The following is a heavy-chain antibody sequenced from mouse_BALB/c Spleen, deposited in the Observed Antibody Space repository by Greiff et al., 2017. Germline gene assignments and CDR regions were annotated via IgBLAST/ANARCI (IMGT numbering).Heavy chain of an antibody. D-gene: IGHD2-4*01. CDR3: ARGSFMITAGAMDY. J-gene: IGHJ4*01. CDR2: ISSGGST. V-gene: IGHV5-6-5*01. Sequence: EVMLVESGGGLVKPGGSLKLSCAASGFTFSSYAMSWVRQTPEKRLEWVASISSGGSTYYPDSVKGRFTISRDNARNILYLQMSSLRSEDTAMYYCARGSFMITAGAMDYWGQGTSVTVSS. CDR1: GFTFSSYA.